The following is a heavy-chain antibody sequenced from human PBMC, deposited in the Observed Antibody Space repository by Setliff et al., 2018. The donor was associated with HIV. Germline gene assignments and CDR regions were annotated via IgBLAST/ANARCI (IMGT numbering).Heavy chain of an antibody. CDR3: ASHLPPYSGNFDY. CDR1: GGSISSGAYY. V-gene: IGHV4-39*01. J-gene: IGHJ4*01. D-gene: IGHD1-26*01. Sequence: PSETLSLTCTVSGGSISSGAYYWGWIRQPPGKGLEYIGTMYYSGNTYYNPSLKSRVTISVDTSKNQISLKLSSVTAADTAVYYCASHLPPYSGNFDYWGHGTLVTSPQ. CDR2: MYYSGNT.